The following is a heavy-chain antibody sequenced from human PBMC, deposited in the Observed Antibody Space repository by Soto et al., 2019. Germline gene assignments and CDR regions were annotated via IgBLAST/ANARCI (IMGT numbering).Heavy chain of an antibody. J-gene: IGHJ4*02. CDR2: IIPIFGTA. Sequence: SVKVSCKASGGTFSSYAISWVRQAPGQGREWMGGIIPIFGTANYAQKFQGRVTITADESTSTAYMELSSLRSEDTAVYYCARDLVESPSYYYDSSGYYLPSFDYWGQGTLVTVSS. CDR3: ARDLVESPSYYYDSSGYYLPSFDY. CDR1: GGTFSSYA. V-gene: IGHV1-69*13. D-gene: IGHD3-22*01.